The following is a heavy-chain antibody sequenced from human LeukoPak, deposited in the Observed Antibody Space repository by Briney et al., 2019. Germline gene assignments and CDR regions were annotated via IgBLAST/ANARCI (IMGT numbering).Heavy chain of an antibody. V-gene: IGHV4-59*08. CDR2: IYYSGST. CDR3: ARHLSVRYSYGSVYYYYGMDV. J-gene: IGHJ6*02. CDR1: GGSISSYY. Sequence: SETLSPTCTVSGGSISSYYWSWIRQPPGKGLEWIGYIYYSGSTNYNPSLKSRVTISVDTSKNQFSLKLSSVTAADTAVYYCARHLSVRYSYGSVYYYYGMDVWGQGTTVTVSS. D-gene: IGHD5-18*01.